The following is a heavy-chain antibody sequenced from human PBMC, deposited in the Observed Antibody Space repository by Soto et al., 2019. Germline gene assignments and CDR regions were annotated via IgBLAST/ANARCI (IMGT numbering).Heavy chain of an antibody. Sequence: SETLSLTCAVYGGSFSGYYWSWTRQPPGKGLEWIGEINHSGSTNYNPSLKSRVTISVDTSKNQFSLKLRSVTAADTAVYYCARRTSVNGSSWAHWGQGTLVTVSS. CDR3: ARRTSVNGSSWAH. J-gene: IGHJ4*02. CDR1: GGSFSGYY. D-gene: IGHD6-13*01. CDR2: INHSGST. V-gene: IGHV4-34*01.